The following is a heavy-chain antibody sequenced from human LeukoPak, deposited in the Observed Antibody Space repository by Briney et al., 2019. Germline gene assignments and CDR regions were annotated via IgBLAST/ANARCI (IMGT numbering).Heavy chain of an antibody. CDR1: GFTFSSYG. J-gene: IGHJ5*02. CDR3: ARENRDGYNPYNWFDP. Sequence: GGSLRLSCAASGFTFSSYGMHWVRQAPGKGLEWVANIKQEGSEKFYVDSVKGRFTISRDNAKNSLYLQMNSLRAEDTGIYYCARENRDGYNPYNWFDPWGQGTLVTVSS. V-gene: IGHV3-7*01. D-gene: IGHD5-24*01. CDR2: IKQEGSEK.